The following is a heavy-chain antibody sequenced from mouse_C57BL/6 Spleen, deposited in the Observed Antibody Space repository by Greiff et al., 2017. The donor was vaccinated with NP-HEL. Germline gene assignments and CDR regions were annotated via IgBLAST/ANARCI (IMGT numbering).Heavy chain of an antibody. Sequence: QVHVKQSGAELVRPGASVKLSCKASGYTFTDYYINWVKQRPGQGLEWIARIYPGSGNTYYNEKFKGKATLTAEKSSSTAYMQLSSLTSEDSAVYFCARYSDSSGYGWYFDVWGTGTTVTVSS. J-gene: IGHJ1*03. CDR1: GYTFTDYY. CDR3: ARYSDSSGYGWYFDV. V-gene: IGHV1-76*01. CDR2: IYPGSGNT. D-gene: IGHD3-2*02.